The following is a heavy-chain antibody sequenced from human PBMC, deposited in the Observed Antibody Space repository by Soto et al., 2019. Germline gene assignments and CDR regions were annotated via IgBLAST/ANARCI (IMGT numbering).Heavy chain of an antibody. D-gene: IGHD3-3*01. Sequence: PVGSLRLSCAASGFTFSSYSMNWVRQAPGKGLEWVSSISSSSSYIYYADSVKGRFTISRDNAKNSLYLQMNSLRAEDTAVYYCAGGYDFWSGYYYYYYYGMDVWGQGTTVTVSS. CDR1: GFTFSSYS. CDR2: ISSSSSYI. V-gene: IGHV3-21*01. CDR3: AGGYDFWSGYYYYYYYGMDV. J-gene: IGHJ6*02.